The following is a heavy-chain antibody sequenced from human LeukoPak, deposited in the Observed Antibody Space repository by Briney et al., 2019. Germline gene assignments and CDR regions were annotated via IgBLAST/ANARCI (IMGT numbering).Heavy chain of an antibody. J-gene: IGHJ5*02. CDR2: INHSGST. Sequence: SETLSLTCAVYGGSFSGYYWRWIRQPPGKGLEWIGEINHSGSTNYNPSLKSRVTISVDTSKNQFSLKLSSVTAADTAVYYCARGLWDIVVVPAARSWFDPWGQGTLITVSS. D-gene: IGHD2-2*01. CDR3: ARGLWDIVVVPAARSWFDP. CDR1: GGSFSGYY. V-gene: IGHV4-34*01.